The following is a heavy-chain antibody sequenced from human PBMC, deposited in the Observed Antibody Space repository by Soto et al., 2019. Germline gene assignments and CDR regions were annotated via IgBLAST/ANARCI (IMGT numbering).Heavy chain of an antibody. D-gene: IGHD1-26*01. CDR1: GFTFSSYA. CDR3: AKDGESGSYYSLIDY. J-gene: IGHJ4*02. Sequence: EVQLLESGGGLVQPGGSLRLSCAASGFTFSSYAISWVRQAPGKGLEWVSAISGSGGSTYYADSVKGLFTISRDNSKNTLYLQMNSLRAEDTAVYYCAKDGESGSYYSLIDYWGQGTLVTVSS. CDR2: ISGSGGST. V-gene: IGHV3-23*01.